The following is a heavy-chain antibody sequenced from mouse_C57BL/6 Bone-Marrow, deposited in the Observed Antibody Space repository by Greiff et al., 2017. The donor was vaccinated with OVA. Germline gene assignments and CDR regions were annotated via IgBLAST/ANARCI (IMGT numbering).Heavy chain of an antibody. Sequence: QVQLQQSGPELVKPGASVKISCKASGYAFSSSWMNWVKQRPGKGLEWIGRIYPGDGDTNYNGKFKGKATLTADKSSSTAYMQLSSLTSEDSAVYFGARRKGYYVYAMDYWGQGTSVTVSS. V-gene: IGHV1-82*01. D-gene: IGHD2-3*01. CDR2: IYPGDGDT. CDR1: GYAFSSSW. J-gene: IGHJ4*01. CDR3: ARRKGYYVYAMDY.